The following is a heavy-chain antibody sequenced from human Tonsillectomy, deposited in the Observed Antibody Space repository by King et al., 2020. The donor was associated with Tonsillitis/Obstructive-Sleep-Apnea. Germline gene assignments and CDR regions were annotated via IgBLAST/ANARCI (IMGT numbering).Heavy chain of an antibody. J-gene: IGHJ4*02. CDR3: AKGVEAVAGGIDY. Sequence: VQLVESGGGVVQPGRSLRLSCAASGFTFSSYGMHWVRQAPGKGLEWVAVISYDGSNKYYADSVKGRFTISRDNSKNTLYLQMNSLRAEDTAVYYCAKGVEAVAGGIDYWGQGTLVTVSS. CDR2: ISYDGSNK. D-gene: IGHD6-19*01. CDR1: GFTFSSYG. V-gene: IGHV3-30*18.